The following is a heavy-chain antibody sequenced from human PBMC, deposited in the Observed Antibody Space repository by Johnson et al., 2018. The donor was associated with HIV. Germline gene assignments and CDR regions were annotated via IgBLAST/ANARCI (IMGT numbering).Heavy chain of an antibody. Sequence: QVQLVESGGGVVQPGRSLRLSCAASGFTFSSYAMHWVRQAPGKGLEWVAVISYDGSNKYYADSVKGRFTISRDNSKNTLYLQMNSLRAEETAVYYCSREAPYSGSYANAFDIWGQGTMVTVSS. CDR3: SREAPYSGSYANAFDI. CDR1: GFTFSSYA. CDR2: ISYDGSNK. D-gene: IGHD1-26*01. J-gene: IGHJ3*02. V-gene: IGHV3-30-3*01.